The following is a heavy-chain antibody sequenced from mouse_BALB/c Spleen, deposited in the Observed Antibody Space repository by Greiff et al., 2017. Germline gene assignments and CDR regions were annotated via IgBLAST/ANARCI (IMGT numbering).Heavy chain of an antibody. J-gene: IGHJ2*01. CDR1: GYTFTSYV. CDR2: INPYNDGT. Sequence: VQLQQSGPELVKPGASVKMSCKASGYTFTSYVMHWVKQKPGQGLEWIGYINPYNDGTKYNEKFKGKATLTSDKSSSTAYMELSSLTSEDSAVYYCARSSYGYDRGDYFDYWGQGTTLTVSA. D-gene: IGHD2-2*01. CDR3: ARSSYGYDRGDYFDY. V-gene: IGHV1-14*01.